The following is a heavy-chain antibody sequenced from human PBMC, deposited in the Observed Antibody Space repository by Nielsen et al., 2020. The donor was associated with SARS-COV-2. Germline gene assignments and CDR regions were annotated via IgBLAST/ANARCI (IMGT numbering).Heavy chain of an antibody. Sequence: ASVKVSCKASGYTFTSYGISWVRQAPGQGLEWMGWISAYNGNTNYAQKLQGRVTMTTDTSTSTVNMELSSLRSEDTAVYYCARALRSSSPYYYYYGMDVWGQGTTVTVSS. D-gene: IGHD6-6*01. V-gene: IGHV1-18*01. CDR2: ISAYNGNT. CDR1: GYTFTSYG. J-gene: IGHJ6*02. CDR3: ARALRSSSPYYYYYGMDV.